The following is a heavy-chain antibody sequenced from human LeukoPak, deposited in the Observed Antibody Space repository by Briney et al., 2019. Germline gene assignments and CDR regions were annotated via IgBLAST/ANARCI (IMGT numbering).Heavy chain of an antibody. D-gene: IGHD3-10*01. CDR1: GFTFSNYG. CDR3: AKSYASGSFYDY. CDR2: VSGSGGRT. V-gene: IGHV3-23*01. J-gene: IGHJ4*02. Sequence: GGTLRLSCAASGFTFSNYGMSWVRQSPGKGLEWVSRVSGSGGRTYYADSVKGRFTIFRDNSKNTLSLQMNNLRADDTAVYYCAKSYASGSFYDYWGQGTLVTVSS.